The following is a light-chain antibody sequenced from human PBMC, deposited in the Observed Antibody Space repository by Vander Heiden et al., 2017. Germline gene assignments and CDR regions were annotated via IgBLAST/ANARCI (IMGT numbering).Light chain of an antibody. CDR1: QSLVYSDGNTY. V-gene: IGKV2-30*01. CDR2: KVS. Sequence: VVMTQSPLSLPVTLGQPASISCRSSQSLVYSDGNTYLSWFQQRPGQSPRQLIYKVSNRDSGVPDRISGSGSGTDFTLKISRVEAEDVGVYYCMQGTHWPPTFGQGTKVEIK. J-gene: IGKJ1*01. CDR3: MQGTHWPPT.